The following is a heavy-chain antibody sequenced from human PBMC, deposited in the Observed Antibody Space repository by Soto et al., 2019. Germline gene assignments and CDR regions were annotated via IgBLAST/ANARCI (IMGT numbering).Heavy chain of an antibody. CDR1: GFTFSSYA. V-gene: IGHV3-30-3*01. D-gene: IGHD3-16*01. J-gene: IGHJ4*02. CDR2: ISYDGSNK. Sequence: QVQLVESGGGVVQPGRSLRLSCAASGFTFSSYAMHWVRQAPGKGLEWVAVISYDGSNKYYADSVKGRFTISRDNSKNTLYLQMNSLRAEDTAVYYCARDRYDYVWGSPSGNWGQGTLVTVSS. CDR3: ARDRYDYVWGSPSGN.